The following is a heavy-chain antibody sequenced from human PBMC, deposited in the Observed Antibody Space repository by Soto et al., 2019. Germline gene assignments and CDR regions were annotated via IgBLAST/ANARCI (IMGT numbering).Heavy chain of an antibody. CDR2: IIPIFGTA. V-gene: IGHV1-69*12. Sequence: QVQLVQSGAAVKKPGSSVKVSCKASGGTFSSYAISWVRQAPGQGLEWMGGIIPIFGTADYAQKFQGRVTITADESTSTAEMEPRSLRSEDTAVYYCASHSGSSPEGRYYYGMDVWGQGTTVTVSS. D-gene: IGHD1-26*01. J-gene: IGHJ6*02. CDR3: ASHSGSSPEGRYYYGMDV. CDR1: GGTFSSYA.